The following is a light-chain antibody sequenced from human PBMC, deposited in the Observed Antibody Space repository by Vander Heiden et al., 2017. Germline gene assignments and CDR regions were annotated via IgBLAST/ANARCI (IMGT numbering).Light chain of an antibody. Sequence: QTVLTQEPSFSVSPGGTVTLTCGLSSGSVSTSYYPSWYQQTPGQAPRTLIYSTNSRSSGVPDRFSGSILGNKAALTITGAQADDESDYYCVLYLGNGISRFGGGTKLTIL. J-gene: IGLJ3*02. CDR3: VLYLGNGISR. V-gene: IGLV8-61*01. CDR2: STN. CDR1: SGSVSTSYY.